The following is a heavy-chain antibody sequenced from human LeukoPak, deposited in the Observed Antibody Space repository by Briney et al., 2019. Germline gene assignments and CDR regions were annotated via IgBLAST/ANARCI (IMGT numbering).Heavy chain of an antibody. D-gene: IGHD3-3*01. CDR3: AKDQAGFWS. V-gene: IGHV3-7*01. J-gene: IGHJ5*02. CDR1: GFNFSNYW. CDR2: IKPDGSET. Sequence: GGSLRLSCAASGFNFSNYWMHWVRQAPGKGLEWVANIKPDGSETYYVDSVKGRFTISRDNSKNTLYLQMNSLRAEDTAVYYCAKDQAGFWSWGQGTLVTVSS.